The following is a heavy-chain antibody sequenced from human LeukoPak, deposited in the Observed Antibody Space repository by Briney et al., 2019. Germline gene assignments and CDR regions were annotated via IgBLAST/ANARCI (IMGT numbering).Heavy chain of an antibody. CDR2: IRYDGSNK. V-gene: IGHV3-30*02. D-gene: IGHD3-3*01. CDR1: GFTFSNYG. Sequence: PGGSLRLSGAASGFTFSNYGMRWVRQAPGKGLEGVAFIRYDGSNKYYADSVKGRFTISRDNSENTLYLPMNSLRAEDTAVYYCAKDPRLYYDLYYYYYMDVWGKGTTVTVS. CDR3: AKDPRLYYDLYYYYYMDV. J-gene: IGHJ6*03.